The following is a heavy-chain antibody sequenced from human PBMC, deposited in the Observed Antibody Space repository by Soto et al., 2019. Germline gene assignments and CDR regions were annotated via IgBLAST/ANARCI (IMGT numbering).Heavy chain of an antibody. V-gene: IGHV4-39*07. J-gene: IGHJ6*02. CDR2: IYYSGST. CDR3: ARPSKYNWNDVGGMDV. D-gene: IGHD1-20*01. CDR1: GGSISSSSYY. Sequence: PSETLSLTCTVSGGSISSSSYYWGWIRQPPGKGLEWIGSIYYSGSTYYNPSLKSRVTISVDTSKNQFSLKLSSVTAADTAVYYCARPSKYNWNDVGGMDVWGQGTTVTVSS.